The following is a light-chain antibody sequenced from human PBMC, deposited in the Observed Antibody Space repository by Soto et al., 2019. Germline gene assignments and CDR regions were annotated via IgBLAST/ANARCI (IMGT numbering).Light chain of an antibody. V-gene: IGKV1-5*03. CDR2: KAS. CDR3: QQYNSYPIT. CDR1: QSISSW. Sequence: DIPMTRSPSTLSASVGDRVTITCRASQSISSWLAWYQQKPGKAPKSLIYKASSLESGVPSRFSGGGSGTEFTLTISSLQPDDFATYYCQQYNSYPITFGQGTRLEIK. J-gene: IGKJ5*01.